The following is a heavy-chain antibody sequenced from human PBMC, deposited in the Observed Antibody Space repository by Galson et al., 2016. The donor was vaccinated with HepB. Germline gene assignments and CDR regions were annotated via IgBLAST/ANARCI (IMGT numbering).Heavy chain of an antibody. CDR2: INPNSGGT. Sequence: SVKVSCKASGYRFTGQYMHWVRQAPGQGLEWMGWINPNSGGTNYAQKFQGRVTMTRDTSISTAYMELGRLRSDDMAVYYCARGPYYDYIWGSYRAFFDYWGQGTLVTVSS. CDR1: GYRFTGQY. CDR3: ARGPYYDYIWGSYRAFFDY. V-gene: IGHV1-2*02. D-gene: IGHD3-16*02. J-gene: IGHJ4*02.